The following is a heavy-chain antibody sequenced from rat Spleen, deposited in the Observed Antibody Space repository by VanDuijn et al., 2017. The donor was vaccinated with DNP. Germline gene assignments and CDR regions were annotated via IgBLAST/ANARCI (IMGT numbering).Heavy chain of an antibody. Sequence: EVQLVESGGGLVQPGRSMKLSCAASGFTFSSFPMAWVRQAPTKGLEWVATIIYDGSRTNYRDSVKGRFTISRDNAKSTLYLQMNSLRSEDTATYYCARQSYSSYGFDYWGQGVMVTVSS. V-gene: IGHV5-46*01. J-gene: IGHJ2*01. CDR2: IIYDGSRT. CDR1: GFTFSSFP. CDR3: ARQSYSSYGFDY. D-gene: IGHD1-2*01.